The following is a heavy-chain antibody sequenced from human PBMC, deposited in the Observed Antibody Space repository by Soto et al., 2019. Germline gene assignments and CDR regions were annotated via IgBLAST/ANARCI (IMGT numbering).Heavy chain of an antibody. Sequence: GGSLRLSCAASGFIFSTYAMSWARQAPGKGLEWVSTISGSGANTYYAASVRGRFTISRDNSKTTLYLQVNGLTGEDTAVYYCAKEGGYNWNHPFYYWGQETLVTVSS. J-gene: IGHJ4*02. V-gene: IGHV3-23*01. CDR3: AKEGGYNWNHPFYY. CDR1: GFIFSTYA. D-gene: IGHD1-1*01. CDR2: ISGSGANT.